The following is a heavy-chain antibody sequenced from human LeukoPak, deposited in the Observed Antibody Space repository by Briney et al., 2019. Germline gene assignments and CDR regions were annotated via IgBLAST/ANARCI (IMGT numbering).Heavy chain of an antibody. J-gene: IGHJ4*02. Sequence: GASVKVSCKASGYTFSDHDVNWVRQAPGQGLEWMGWMNPNTGNTGYAQNLQGRVTMTRTNSITTAYMELSSLTSDDTAVYYCAREGGSGSYEDYWGQGTLVTVSS. CDR3: AREGGSGSYEDY. CDR2: MNPNTGNT. CDR1: GYTFSDHD. V-gene: IGHV1-8*01. D-gene: IGHD3-10*01.